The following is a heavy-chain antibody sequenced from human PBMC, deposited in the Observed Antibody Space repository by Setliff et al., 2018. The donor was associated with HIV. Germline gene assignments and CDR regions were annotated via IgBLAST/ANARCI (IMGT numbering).Heavy chain of an antibody. V-gene: IGHV4-30-2*01. Sequence: PSETLSLTCAVSGGSISSGGYSWSWIRQPPGKGLEWIGYIYHSGSTYYNPSLMSRVTISVDRSKNQFSLKLSSVTAADTAVYYCARESLNLGELSSNPDASDIWGQGTMVTVSS. CDR3: ARESLNLGELSSNPDASDI. J-gene: IGHJ3*02. D-gene: IGHD3-16*02. CDR2: IYHSGST. CDR1: GGSISSGGYS.